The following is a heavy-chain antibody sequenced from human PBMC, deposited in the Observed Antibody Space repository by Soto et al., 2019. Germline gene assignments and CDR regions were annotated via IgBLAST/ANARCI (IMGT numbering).Heavy chain of an antibody. V-gene: IGHV3-15*07. J-gene: IGHJ3*02. CDR3: TTTSVCGIYVGAFDI. CDR1: NFTFSNAW. Sequence: EVQLVESGGGLVKPGGSLRLSCAASNFTFSNAWMNWVRQAPGKGLEWVGHIKSKTDGGTTDYAAPVKGRFTISSDDSKNTLYLQMNSLKSEDTAVYFCTTTSVCGIYVGAFDIWGQGTIVTVFS. CDR2: IKSKTDGGTT. D-gene: IGHD3-16*01.